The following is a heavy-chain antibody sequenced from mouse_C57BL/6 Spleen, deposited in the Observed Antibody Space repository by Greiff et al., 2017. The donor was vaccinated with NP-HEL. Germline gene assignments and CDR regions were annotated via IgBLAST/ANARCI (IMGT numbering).Heavy chain of an antibody. V-gene: IGHV3-6*01. Sequence: EVHLVESGPGLVKPSQSLSLTCSVTGYSITSGYYWNWIRQFPGNKLEWMGYISYDGSNNYNPSLKNRISITRDTSKNQFFLKLNSVTTEDTATYYCARWGMITTSYYYAMDYWGQGTSVTVSS. CDR3: ARWGMITTSYYYAMDY. CDR1: GYSITSGYY. CDR2: ISYDGSN. J-gene: IGHJ4*01. D-gene: IGHD2-4*01.